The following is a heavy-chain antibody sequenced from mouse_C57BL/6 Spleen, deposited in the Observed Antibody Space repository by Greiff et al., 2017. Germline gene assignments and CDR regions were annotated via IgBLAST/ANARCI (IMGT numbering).Heavy chain of an antibody. D-gene: IGHD3-1*01. CDR3: ARRRSGTYFDY. CDR1: GFTFSSYG. Sequence: EVQRVESGGDLVKPGGSLKLSCAASGFTFSSYGMSWVRQTPDKRLEWVATISRGGSYTYYPDSVKGRFTLSRDNAKNTLYLQMSSLKSEDTAVYYCARRRSGTYFDYWGPGTTLTVSS. V-gene: IGHV5-6*01. J-gene: IGHJ2*01. CDR2: ISRGGSYT.